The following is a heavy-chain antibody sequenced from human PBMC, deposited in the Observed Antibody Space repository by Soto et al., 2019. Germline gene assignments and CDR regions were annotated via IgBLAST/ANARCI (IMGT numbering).Heavy chain of an antibody. CDR2: VHHSGRT. J-gene: IGHJ4*02. CDR1: GGSISSNNW. V-gene: IGHV4-4*02. Sequence: QVQLQESGPGLVKPSGTLSLTCAVSGGSISSNNWWSWVRQPPGKGLEWIGEVHHSGRTNYKPSLKSRVTISVDKSRNHFSLSLTSVTAADTAVYYCARESYSATEGRDGYNLLYWGRGTLVTVSS. CDR3: ARESYSATEGRDGYNLLY. D-gene: IGHD5-12*01.